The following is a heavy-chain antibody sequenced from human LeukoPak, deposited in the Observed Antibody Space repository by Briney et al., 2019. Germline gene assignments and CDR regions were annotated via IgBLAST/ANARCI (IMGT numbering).Heavy chain of an antibody. Sequence: SETLSLTCTVSGGSISSYYWSWIRQPPGKGLEWIGYIYHSGSTNYNPSLKSRVTISVDTSKNQFSLKLSSVTAADTAVYYCARGKRYSSGWYIDYWGQGTLVTVSS. D-gene: IGHD6-19*01. CDR3: ARGKRYSSGWYIDY. J-gene: IGHJ4*02. CDR1: GGSISSYY. CDR2: IYHSGST. V-gene: IGHV4-59*01.